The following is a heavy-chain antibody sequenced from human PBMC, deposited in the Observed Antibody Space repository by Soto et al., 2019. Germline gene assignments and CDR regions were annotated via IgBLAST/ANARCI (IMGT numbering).Heavy chain of an antibody. Sequence: ASVKVSCKASGYTFTSYGISWVRQAPGQGLEWMGWISAYNGNTNYAQKLQGRVTMTTDTSTSTAYMELRSLRSDDTAVYYCARYRYGSGSYEFDYWGQGTLVTISS. J-gene: IGHJ4*02. CDR2: ISAYNGNT. D-gene: IGHD3-10*01. CDR3: ARYRYGSGSYEFDY. CDR1: GYTFTSYG. V-gene: IGHV1-18*04.